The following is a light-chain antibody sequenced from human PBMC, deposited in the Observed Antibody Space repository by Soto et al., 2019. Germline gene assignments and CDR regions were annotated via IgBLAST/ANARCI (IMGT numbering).Light chain of an antibody. Sequence: DIQMTQSPSSVSASVGDTVTIPCRASQGIGGWLAWYQQKPGKAPKLLTYTASSLQSGVPSRFIGSGSGTAFTRTFSSLQPDDFAAYYCQQANCFPFTFGQGTRLEIK. V-gene: IGKV1-12*01. J-gene: IGKJ5*01. CDR1: QGIGGW. CDR2: TAS. CDR3: QQANCFPFT.